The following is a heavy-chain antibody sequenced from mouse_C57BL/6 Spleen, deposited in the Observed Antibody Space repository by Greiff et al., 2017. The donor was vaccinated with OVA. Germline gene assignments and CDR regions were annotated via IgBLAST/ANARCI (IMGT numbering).Heavy chain of an antibody. CDR1: GFNIKDYY. CDR2: IDPEDGET. J-gene: IGHJ3*01. V-gene: IGHV14-2*01. D-gene: IGHD1-1*01. Sequence: VQLQQSGAELVKPGASVKLSCTASGFNIKDYYTHWVKQRTEQGLEWIRRIDPEDGETKYAPKFQGKATITADTSSNTAYLQLSSLTSEDTAVYYCAREDYGSSYWFAYWGQGTLVTVSA. CDR3: AREDYGSSYWFAY.